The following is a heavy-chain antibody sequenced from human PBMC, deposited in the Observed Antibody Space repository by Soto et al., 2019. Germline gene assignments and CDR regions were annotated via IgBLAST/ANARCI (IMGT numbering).Heavy chain of an antibody. CDR1: GFTFNNYG. Sequence: EVQLLEAGGGFVQPGGSLRLSCTASGFTFNNYGMSWVRQAPGKGLEWVSATIGPGDKSYYADAVKGRFTISRDNSKNTLYLQPNNRRDDDMAIYSWAKERDYGDSYPFDGWGQGTLVTVS. D-gene: IGHD4-17*01. CDR2: TIGPGDKS. CDR3: AKERDYGDSYPFDG. V-gene: IGHV3-23*01. J-gene: IGHJ4*02.